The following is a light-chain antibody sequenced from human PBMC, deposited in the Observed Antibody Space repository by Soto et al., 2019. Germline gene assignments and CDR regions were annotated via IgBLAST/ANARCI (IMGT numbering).Light chain of an antibody. Sequence: EIVMTQSPATLSLSPGERATLSCRASQSVRSHLAWFQQRPGQAPRLLIFGESTRATGVPARFSGSGSGTEFTLIISSLQSEDFAVYYCQQYNNWPLTFGGGTKGDIK. V-gene: IGKV3-15*01. CDR1: QSVRSH. J-gene: IGKJ4*01. CDR2: GES. CDR3: QQYNNWPLT.